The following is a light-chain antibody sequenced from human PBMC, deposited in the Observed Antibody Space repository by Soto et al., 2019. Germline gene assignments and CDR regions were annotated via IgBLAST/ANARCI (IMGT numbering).Light chain of an antibody. CDR3: QQFNSYSPGA. CDR1: QSISSW. CDR2: DAS. V-gene: IGKV1-5*01. Sequence: DIQMTQSPSTLSASVGDRVTITCRASQSISSWLAWYQPKPGKAPKLLIYDASSLESGVPSRFSGSGSGTEFTLTISXXXXXXXXTYYCQQFNSYSPGAFGQGTKVEIX. J-gene: IGKJ1*01.